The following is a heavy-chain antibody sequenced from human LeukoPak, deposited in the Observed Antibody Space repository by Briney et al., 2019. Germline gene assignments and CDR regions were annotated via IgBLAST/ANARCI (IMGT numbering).Heavy chain of an antibody. CDR3: ARQAAIGPHWFDP. CDR1: GYSFTSYW. V-gene: IGHV5-51*01. CDR2: IYPGDSDT. D-gene: IGHD2-2*01. J-gene: IGHJ5*02. Sequence: GESLKISCKGSGYSFTSYWIAWVRQMPGKGLEWMGIIYPGDSDTRYSPSFQGQVAISADKSINTAYLQWSSLKASDTAMYYCARQAAIGPHWFDPWGQGTLVTVSS.